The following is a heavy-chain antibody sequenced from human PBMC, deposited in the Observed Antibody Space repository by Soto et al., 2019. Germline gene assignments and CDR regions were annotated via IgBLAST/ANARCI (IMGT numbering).Heavy chain of an antibody. CDR3: SREGGSSWSFSGAWFDP. CDR2: ISYDGSNK. V-gene: IGHV3-30-3*01. D-gene: IGHD6-13*01. J-gene: IGHJ5*02. Sequence: QVQLVESGGGVVQPGRSLRLSCAASGFTFSSYAMHWVRQAPGKGLEWVAVISYDGSNKYYADSVKGRFTISRDNSKNTLYLQMNSLRAEDTAVYYGSREGGSSWSFSGAWFDPWGQGTLVTVSS. CDR1: GFTFSSYA.